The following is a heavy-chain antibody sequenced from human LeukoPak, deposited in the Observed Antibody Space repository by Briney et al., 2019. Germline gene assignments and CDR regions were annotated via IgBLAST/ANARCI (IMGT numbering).Heavy chain of an antibody. V-gene: IGHV4-31*03. CDR3: ARAYDYSNWFDP. D-gene: IGHD4-11*01. CDR1: GGSISSGGYS. Sequence: SQTLSLTCTVSGGSISSGGYSWSWIRQHPGKGLEWIGYIYYSGSTYYHPSLKSRVTISVDTSKNQFSLKLSSVTAADTAVYYCARAYDYSNWFDPWGQGTLVTVSS. CDR2: IYYSGST. J-gene: IGHJ5*02.